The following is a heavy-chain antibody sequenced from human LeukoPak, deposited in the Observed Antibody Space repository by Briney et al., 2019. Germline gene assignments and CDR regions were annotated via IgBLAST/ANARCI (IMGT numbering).Heavy chain of an antibody. Sequence: PGGSLRLSCAASGFTFDGYAMHWVRQAPGKGLEWVSGISWNSGSIGYADSVKGRFTISRDNSKNTLYLQMNSLRAEDTAVYYCAKDSYYDYVWGSSIDYWGQGTLVTVSS. CDR1: GFTFDGYA. D-gene: IGHD3-16*01. CDR2: ISWNSGSI. V-gene: IGHV3-9*01. J-gene: IGHJ4*02. CDR3: AKDSYYDYVWGSSIDY.